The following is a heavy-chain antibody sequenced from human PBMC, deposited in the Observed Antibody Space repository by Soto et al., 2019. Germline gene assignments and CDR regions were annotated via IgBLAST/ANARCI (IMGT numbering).Heavy chain of an antibody. D-gene: IGHD3-10*01. CDR2: TYHSGNP. J-gene: IGHJ4*02. Sequence: PSETLSLTCDVSGDTISTGGYTWAWIRQPPGKALEWIGHTYHSGNPYYNPSLKSRVTISVDTSKNQFSLKLSSVTAADTAVYYCARLNLYGSGSYQTPKLDYWGQGTLVTVSS. CDR1: GDTISTGGYT. V-gene: IGHV4-30-2*01. CDR3: ARLNLYGSGSYQTPKLDY.